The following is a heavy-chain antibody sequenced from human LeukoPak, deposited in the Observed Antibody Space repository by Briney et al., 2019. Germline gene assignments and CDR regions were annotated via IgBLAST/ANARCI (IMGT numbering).Heavy chain of an antibody. CDR1: GFTFSSYG. D-gene: IGHD6-6*01. V-gene: IGHV3-30*18. Sequence: GGSLRLSCAASGFTFSSYGMHWVRQAPGKGLEWVAVISYDGSNKYYADSVKGRFTISRDNSKNTLYLQMNSLRAEDTAVYYCAKDSIRGYYGMDVWGQGTTVTVSS. CDR3: AKDSIRGYYGMDV. CDR2: ISYDGSNK. J-gene: IGHJ6*02.